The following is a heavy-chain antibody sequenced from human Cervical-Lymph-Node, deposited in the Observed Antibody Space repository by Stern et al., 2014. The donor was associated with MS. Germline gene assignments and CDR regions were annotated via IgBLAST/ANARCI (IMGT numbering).Heavy chain of an antibody. CDR3: ARHSRRVGATYFFDY. V-gene: IGHV5-51*01. CDR1: GYSFTDYW. CDR2: IYPVDSDT. J-gene: IGHJ4*02. Sequence: EVQLVESGAEVKKPGDSLKISCEGSGYSFTDYWIGWVRQMPGKGLEGMGIIYPVDSDTRYRPSFQGQVTISVDKSINTAYLQWSSLKASDTAMYFCARHSRRVGATYFFDYWGQGTMVTVSS. D-gene: IGHD1-26*01.